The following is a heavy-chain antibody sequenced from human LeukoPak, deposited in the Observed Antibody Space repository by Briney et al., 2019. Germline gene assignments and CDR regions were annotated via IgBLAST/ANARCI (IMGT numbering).Heavy chain of an antibody. D-gene: IGHD1-26*01. V-gene: IGHV1-2*02. J-gene: IGHJ6*03. CDR1: GYTFTGYY. CDR3: ARAPREVGATSRYYYYYMDV. Sequence: ASVKVSCKASGYTFTGYYMHWVRQAPGQGLEWMGWINPNSGGTNYAQKFQGRVTMTRDTSISTAYMELSRLRSDDTAVYYCARAPREVGATSRYYYYYMDVWGKGTTVTVSS. CDR2: INPNSGGT.